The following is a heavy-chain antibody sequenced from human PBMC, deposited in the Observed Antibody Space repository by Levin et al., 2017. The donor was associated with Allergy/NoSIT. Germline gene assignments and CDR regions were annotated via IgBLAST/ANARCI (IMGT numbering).Heavy chain of an antibody. D-gene: IGHD2-15*01. V-gene: IGHV3-23*01. Sequence: GGSLRLSCAASGFTFSSYAMSWVRQAPGKGLEWVSAISGSGGSTYYADSVKGRFTISRDNSKNTLYLQMNSLRAEDTAVYYCAKDRLPYCSGGSCWGRDDYWGQGTLVTVSS. J-gene: IGHJ4*02. CDR1: GFTFSSYA. CDR3: AKDRLPYCSGGSCWGRDDY. CDR2: ISGSGGST.